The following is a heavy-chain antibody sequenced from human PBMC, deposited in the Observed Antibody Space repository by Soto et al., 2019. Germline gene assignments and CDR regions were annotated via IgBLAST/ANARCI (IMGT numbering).Heavy chain of an antibody. J-gene: IGHJ6*02. CDR1: GYSFTSYW. CDR3: ARSGEAESYYDDSSAPGYYSYGMDV. Sequence: PGESLKISCKGSGYSFTSYWIGWVRQMPGKGLEWMGIIYPGDSDTRYSPSFQGQATISADKSISTAYLQWSSLKASDTAMYYCARSGEAESYYDDSSAPGYYSYGMDVRGQGTTVTVSS. CDR2: IYPGDSDT. V-gene: IGHV5-51*01. D-gene: IGHD3-22*01.